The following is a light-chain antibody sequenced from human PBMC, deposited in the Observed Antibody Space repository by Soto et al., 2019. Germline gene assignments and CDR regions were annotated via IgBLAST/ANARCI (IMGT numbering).Light chain of an antibody. V-gene: IGKV1-5*03. CDR1: QTISSW. J-gene: IGKJ5*01. Sequence: DIQMTQSPSTLSGSVGDRVTITCRASQTISSWLAWYQQTPGKAPKLLIYKASTLKSGVPSRFSGSGSGTEFTLTISSLQSEDFAVYYCKQYNNWPRTFGQGTRLEIK. CDR3: KQYNNWPRT. CDR2: KAS.